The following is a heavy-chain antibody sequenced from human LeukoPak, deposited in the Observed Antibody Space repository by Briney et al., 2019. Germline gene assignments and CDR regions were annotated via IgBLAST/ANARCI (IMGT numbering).Heavy chain of an antibody. CDR2: IYPGDSDT. CDR3: ARHHPARLPSTEEIDY. V-gene: IGHV5-51*01. CDR1: GYRFTSYW. D-gene: IGHD2-2*01. Sequence: GESLQISCQGSGYRFTSYWIGWVRQLPGKGLEWMGIIYPGDSDTRYSPSFQGQVTISADKSISTAYLQWSSLKASDTAMYYCARHHPARLPSTEEIDYWGQGTLVTVSS. J-gene: IGHJ4*02.